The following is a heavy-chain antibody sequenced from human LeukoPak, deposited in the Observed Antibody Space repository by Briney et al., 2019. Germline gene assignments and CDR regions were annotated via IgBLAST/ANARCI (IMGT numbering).Heavy chain of an antibody. V-gene: IGHV4-30-2*01. CDR2: IYHSGST. CDR1: GGSISSGGYY. Sequence: PSQTLSLTCTVSGGSISSGGYYWSWIRQPPGKGLEWIGYIYHSGSTYYNPSLKSRVTISVDTSKNQFSLKLSSVTAADTAVYYCARGLRDGYNYYYFDYWGQGTLVTVSS. J-gene: IGHJ4*02. D-gene: IGHD5-24*01. CDR3: ARGLRDGYNYYYFDY.